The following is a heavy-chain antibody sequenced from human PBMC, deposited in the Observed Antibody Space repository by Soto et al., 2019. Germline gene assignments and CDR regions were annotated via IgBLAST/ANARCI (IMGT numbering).Heavy chain of an antibody. Sequence: GGSLRLSCAASGFTVSSNYMSWVRQTPGKGLEWVSVIYSGGSTYYADSVKGRFTISRDNSKNTLSLQMNSLRAEDTAVYYCARGKWAGAATPIEYWGQGTLVTVSS. D-gene: IGHD2-15*01. CDR1: GFTVSSNY. CDR3: ARGKWAGAATPIEY. V-gene: IGHV3-53*01. J-gene: IGHJ4*02. CDR2: IYSGGST.